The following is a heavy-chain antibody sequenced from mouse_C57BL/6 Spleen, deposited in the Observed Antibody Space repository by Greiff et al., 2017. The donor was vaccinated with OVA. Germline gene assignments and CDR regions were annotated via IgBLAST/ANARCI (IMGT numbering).Heavy chain of an antibody. CDR2: ISYDGSN. V-gene: IGHV3-6*01. Sequence: EVKLVESGPGLVKPSQSLSLTCSVTGYSITSGYYWNWIRQFPGNKLEWMGYISYDGSNNYNPSLKNRISITRDTSKKQFFLKLNSVTTEDTATYYCARDRYYGSFYAMDYWGQGTSVTVSS. D-gene: IGHD1-1*01. CDR3: ARDRYYGSFYAMDY. J-gene: IGHJ4*01. CDR1: GYSITSGYY.